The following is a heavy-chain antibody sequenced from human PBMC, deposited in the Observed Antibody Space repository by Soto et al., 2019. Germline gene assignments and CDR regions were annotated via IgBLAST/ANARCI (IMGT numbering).Heavy chain of an antibody. J-gene: IGHJ5*02. V-gene: IGHV3-48*01. Sequence: GGSLRLSSAASGGTFSSYSMNWVRQAPGKGLEWVSYISSSSSTIYYADSVKGRFTISRDNAKNSLYLQMNSLRAEDTAVYYCARHPERIAQIGWFDPWGQGTLVTVSS. CDR2: ISSSSSTI. CDR3: ARHPERIAQIGWFDP. CDR1: GGTFSSYS. D-gene: IGHD6-13*01.